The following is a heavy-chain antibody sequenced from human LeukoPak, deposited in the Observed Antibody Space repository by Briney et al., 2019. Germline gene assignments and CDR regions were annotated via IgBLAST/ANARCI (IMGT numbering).Heavy chain of an antibody. D-gene: IGHD1-1*01. J-gene: IGHJ6*02. CDR2: IYYSGST. CDR3: ARAQLNLLVDFGMNV. V-gene: IGHV4-59*01. Sequence: SETLSLTCSVSGGSISTYYWSWIRQPPGKGLEWIGYIYYSGSTNYNPSLKSRVTISVDTSKNQFSLKLTSVTAADTAVYYCARAQLNLLVDFGMNVWGQGTTVTVSS. CDR1: GGSISTYY.